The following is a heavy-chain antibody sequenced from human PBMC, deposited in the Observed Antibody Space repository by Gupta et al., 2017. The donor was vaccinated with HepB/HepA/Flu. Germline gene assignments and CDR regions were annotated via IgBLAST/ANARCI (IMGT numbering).Heavy chain of an antibody. Sequence: QVQLVESGGGVVQPGTSLSLSCGASGVTFSRYGLAWVRQAPGKGLEWVAIRSKDAGDQKYADSVKGQFTISRDNSKNTLFLQMNSLRAEDTAVYYCAKGNSGTHYGALDMWGQGTMVIVSS. CDR1: GVTFSRYG. J-gene: IGHJ3*02. CDR2: RSKDAGDQ. V-gene: IGHV3-30*18. CDR3: AKGNSGTHYGALDM. D-gene: IGHD1-26*01.